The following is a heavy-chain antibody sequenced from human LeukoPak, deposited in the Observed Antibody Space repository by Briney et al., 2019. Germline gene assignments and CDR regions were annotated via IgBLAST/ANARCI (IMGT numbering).Heavy chain of an antibody. J-gene: IGHJ4*02. CDR2: ISGSGGST. Sequence: PGGSLRLSCAASGFTFSSYAMSWVRQAPGKGLEWVSAISGSGGSTYYADSVKGRFTISRDNSKNTLYLQMNSLRAEDTAVYYCAKEPTYYYDSSGYYYGEAFDYWGQGTLVTVSS. CDR1: GFTFSSYA. D-gene: IGHD3-22*01. CDR3: AKEPTYYYDSSGYYYGEAFDY. V-gene: IGHV3-23*01.